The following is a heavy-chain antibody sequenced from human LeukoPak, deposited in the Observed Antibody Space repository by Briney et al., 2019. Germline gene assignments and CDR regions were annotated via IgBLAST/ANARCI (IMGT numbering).Heavy chain of an antibody. CDR2: ISSSSDYI. CDR3: ARGGYHAYYLDY. J-gene: IGHJ4*02. Sequence: GGSLRFSCAASGFTFSSYSMNWVRQAPGKGLEWVSSISSSSDYIYYADSVKGRFTISRDNAKNSLYLQMNSLRAEDTAVYYCARGGYHAYYLDYWGQGSLVTVSS. CDR1: GFTFSSYS. V-gene: IGHV3-21*01. D-gene: IGHD5-18*01.